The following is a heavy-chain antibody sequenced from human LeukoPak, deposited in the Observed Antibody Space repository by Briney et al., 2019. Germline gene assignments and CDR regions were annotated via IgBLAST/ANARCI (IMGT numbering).Heavy chain of an antibody. V-gene: IGHV4-59*08. CDR2: IYYSGST. J-gene: IGHJ4*02. CDR3: ARRDGYNSYYFDY. Sequence: SETLSLTCTVSGGSISSYYWSWIRQPPGKGLEWIGYIYYSGSTNYNPSLKSRVTISVDTSKNQFSLKLNSVTAADTAAYYCARRDGYNSYYFDYWGQGTLVTVSS. CDR1: GGSISSYY. D-gene: IGHD5-24*01.